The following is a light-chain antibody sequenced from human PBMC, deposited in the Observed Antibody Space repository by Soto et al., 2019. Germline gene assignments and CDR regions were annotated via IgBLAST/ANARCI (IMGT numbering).Light chain of an antibody. CDR2: DAS. V-gene: IGKV3-11*01. CDR3: QQRSNSFT. Sequence: EIVLTQSPATLSLSPGERATLSCRASQSVSSYLAWYQQKPGQAPRLLIYDASNRATGIPARFSGSGSGTDFTLTISSLEPGDFAVYYCQQRSNSFTFGPGTKVDIK. J-gene: IGKJ3*01. CDR1: QSVSSY.